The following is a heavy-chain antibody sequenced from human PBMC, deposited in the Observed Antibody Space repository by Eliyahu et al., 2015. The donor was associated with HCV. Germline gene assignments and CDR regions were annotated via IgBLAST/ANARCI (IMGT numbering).Heavy chain of an antibody. CDR2: IDWDDDK. J-gene: IGHJ4*02. Sequence: GMCVSWIRQPPGKALEWLALIDWDDDKYYSTSLKTRLTISKDTSKNQVVLTMTNMDPVDTATYYCARYYYDSSGYPNFDYWGQGTLVTVSS. V-gene: IGHV2-70*01. D-gene: IGHD3-22*01. CDR3: ARYYYDSSGYPNFDY. CDR1: GMC.